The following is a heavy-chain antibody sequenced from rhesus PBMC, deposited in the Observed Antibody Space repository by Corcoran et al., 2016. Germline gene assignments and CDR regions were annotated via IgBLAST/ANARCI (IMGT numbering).Heavy chain of an antibody. J-gene: IGHJ4*01. V-gene: IGHV4S11*01. Sequence: QVQLQESGPGLVKPLETLSLTCAVSGGSISSNYWSWIRQPPGKGLEWIGYIYGLYSSTNYNPSLKSRVSLSLDTSKNQFSLKLSSVTAADTAVYYCARLNSGSWPPYFDYWGQGVLVTVSS. CDR1: GGSISSNY. CDR2: IYGLYSST. CDR3: ARLNSGSWPPYFDY. D-gene: IGHD6-25*01.